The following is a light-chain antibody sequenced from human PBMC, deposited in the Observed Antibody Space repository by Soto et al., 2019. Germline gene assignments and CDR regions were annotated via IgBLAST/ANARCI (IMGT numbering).Light chain of an antibody. J-gene: IGKJ5*01. V-gene: IGKV1-39*01. Sequence: DIQMTQSPSSLSASVGDTVTITCRASQTIATFLNWYQQKPGKAPKLLIYGASTLQSGVPSRFSGSGSGEDFTLTISSLQPEDSATYYCQLSNTTLTFGQGTRLEIK. CDR2: GAS. CDR3: QLSNTTLT. CDR1: QTIATF.